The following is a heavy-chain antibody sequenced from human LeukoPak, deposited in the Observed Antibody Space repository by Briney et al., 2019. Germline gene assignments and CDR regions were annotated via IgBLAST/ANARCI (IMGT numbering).Heavy chain of an antibody. CDR1: GFTFSAYW. J-gene: IGHJ1*01. CDR2: ISSSSSYI. Sequence: GGSLRLSCAVSGFTFSAYWMSWVRQAPGKGLEWVSSISSSSSYIYYADSVKGRFTISRDNAKNSLYLQMNGLRAEDTAVYYCAIQKADLITMVRGIIAFWGQGTTATVSS. V-gene: IGHV3-21*01. D-gene: IGHD3-10*01. CDR3: AIQKADLITMVRGIIAF.